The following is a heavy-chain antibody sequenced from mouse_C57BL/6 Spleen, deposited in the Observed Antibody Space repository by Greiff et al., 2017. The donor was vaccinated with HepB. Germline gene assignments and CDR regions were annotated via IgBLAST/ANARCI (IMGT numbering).Heavy chain of an antibody. V-gene: IGHV5-17*01. CDR1: GFTFSDDG. CDR2: ISSGSSTI. D-gene: IGHD4-1*01. Sequence: EVKLVESGGGLVKPGGSLKLSCAASGFTFSDDGMHWVRQAPEKGLEWVAYISSGSSTIYYAGTVKGRFTISIDNAKNTLFLQMTSLMSEDTAMYYCARNWPLAMDYWGQGTSVTVSS. CDR3: ARNWPLAMDY. J-gene: IGHJ4*01.